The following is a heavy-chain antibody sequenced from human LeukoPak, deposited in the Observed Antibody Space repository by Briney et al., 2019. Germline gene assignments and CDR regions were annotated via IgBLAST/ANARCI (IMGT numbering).Heavy chain of an antibody. J-gene: IGHJ4*02. CDR2: RYYTGST. CDR1: GASISRGGHY. CDR3: ARGTFDGSGYSPADQ. Sequence: PSETLSLTCTVSGASISRGGHYWTWIRQHPGKGLEWIGYRYYTGSTYYHPSLKSRVNMSVDTSKNHFSLRLSSVTAADTAVYFCARGTFDGSGYSPADQWGQGTLVTVSS. V-gene: IGHV4-31*03. D-gene: IGHD3-22*01.